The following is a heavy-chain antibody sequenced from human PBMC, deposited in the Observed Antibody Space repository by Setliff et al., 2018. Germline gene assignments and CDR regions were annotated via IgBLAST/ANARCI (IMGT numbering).Heavy chain of an antibody. Sequence: ASVKVSCKASGYPFVGYYMYWMRQTPGQGFEWMGWINPKSGATKYAVKFQGRVTMTRDTSINTIYMELSSLTSDDTAIYYCAKQGDLAFDYWGQGTQVTV. V-gene: IGHV1-2*02. CDR2: INPKSGAT. J-gene: IGHJ4*02. D-gene: IGHD3-16*01. CDR1: GYPFVGYY. CDR3: AKQGDLAFDY.